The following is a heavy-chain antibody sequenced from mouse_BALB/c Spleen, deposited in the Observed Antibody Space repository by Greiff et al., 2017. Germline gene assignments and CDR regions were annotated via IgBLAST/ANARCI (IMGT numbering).Heavy chain of an antibody. CDR1: GYTFTSYT. D-gene: IGHD2-4*01. CDR2: INPSSGYT. Sequence: VQLQQSAAELARPGASVKMSCKASGYTFTSYTMHWVKQRPGQGLEWIGYINPSSGYTEYNQKFKDKTTLTADKSSSTAYMQLSSLTSEDSAVYYCARDDYAWFAYWGQGTLVTVSA. J-gene: IGHJ3*01. CDR3: ARDDYAWFAY. V-gene: IGHV1-4*02.